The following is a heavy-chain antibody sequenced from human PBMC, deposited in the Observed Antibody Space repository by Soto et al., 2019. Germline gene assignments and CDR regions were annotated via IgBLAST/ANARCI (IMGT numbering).Heavy chain of an antibody. CDR3: ARLGGYCSGGSCPYGMDV. V-gene: IGHV3-21*01. Sequence: SGGSLRLSCAASGFTFSSYSMNWVRQAPGKGLEWVSSISSSSSYIYYADSVKGRFTISRDNAKNSLYLQMNSLRAEDTAVYYCARLGGYCSGGSCPYGMDVWGQGTTVTVS. CDR1: GFTFSSYS. J-gene: IGHJ6*02. CDR2: ISSSSSYI. D-gene: IGHD2-15*01.